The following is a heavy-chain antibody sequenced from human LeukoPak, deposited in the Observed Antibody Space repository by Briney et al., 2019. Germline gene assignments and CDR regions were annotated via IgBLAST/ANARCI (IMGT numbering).Heavy chain of an antibody. CDR1: GGSISSGGYY. J-gene: IGHJ4*02. Sequence: SQTLSLTCAVSGGSISSGGYYWSWIREPPGKGLEWIGEINHSGSTNYNPSLKSRVTISVDTSKNQFSLKLSSVTAADTAVYYCATALRSGPRLDYWGQGTLVTVSS. D-gene: IGHD3-3*01. CDR3: ATALRSGPRLDY. CDR2: INHSGST. V-gene: IGHV4-30-2*01.